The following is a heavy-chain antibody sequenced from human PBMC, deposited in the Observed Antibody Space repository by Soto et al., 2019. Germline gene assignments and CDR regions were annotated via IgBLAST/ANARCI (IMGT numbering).Heavy chain of an antibody. V-gene: IGHV1-69*13. CDR3: ARDSSGIYDSSGYYFDY. Sequence: ASVKVSCKASGGTFSSYAISRVRQAPGQGLEWMGGIIPIFGTANYAQKFQGRVTITADESTSTAYMELSSLRSEDTAVYYCARDSSGIYDSSGYYFDYWGQGTLVTVSS. CDR1: GGTFSSYA. CDR2: IIPIFGTA. J-gene: IGHJ4*02. D-gene: IGHD3-22*01.